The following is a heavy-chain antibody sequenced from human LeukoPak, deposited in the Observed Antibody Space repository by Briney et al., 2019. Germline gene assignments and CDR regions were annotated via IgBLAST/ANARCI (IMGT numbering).Heavy chain of an antibody. CDR2: ISSSSSYI. V-gene: IGHV3-21*01. CDR3: ARADYYDSSGSYTGY. CDR1: GFTFSSYS. D-gene: IGHD3-22*01. Sequence: GGSLRLSCAASGFTFSSYSMNWVRQAPGKGLEWVSSISSSSSYIYYADSVKGRFTISRDNAKNSLYLQMNSLRAEDTAAYYCARADYYDSSGSYTGYWGQGTLVTVSS. J-gene: IGHJ4*02.